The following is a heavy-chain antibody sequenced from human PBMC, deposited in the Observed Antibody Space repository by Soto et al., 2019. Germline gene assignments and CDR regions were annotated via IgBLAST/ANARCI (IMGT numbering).Heavy chain of an antibody. V-gene: IGHV5-51*01. D-gene: IGHD2-2*01. CDR2: IYPGDSDT. J-gene: IGHJ6*02. Sequence: PGESLKISCKGSGYSFTSYWIGWVRQMPGKGLEWMGIIYPGDSDTRYSPSFQGQVTISADKSISTAYLQWSSLKASDTAMYYCARLSGPYCIITSCPPIYYYGMDVWGQGTTVTVSS. CDR3: ARLSGPYCIITSCPPIYYYGMDV. CDR1: GYSFTSYW.